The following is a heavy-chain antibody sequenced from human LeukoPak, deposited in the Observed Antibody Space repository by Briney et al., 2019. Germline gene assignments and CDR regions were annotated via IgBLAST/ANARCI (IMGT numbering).Heavy chain of an antibody. CDR1: GGTFSSYA. CDR2: IIPIFGTA. D-gene: IGHD2-2*01. J-gene: IGHJ5*02. Sequence: SVKVSCKASGGTFSSYAISWVRQAPGQGLEWMGGIIPIFGTANYAQKFQGRVTITADASTSTAYMELSSLRSEDTAVYYCALAYCSSTSCSQVGWFDPWGQGTLVTVSS. V-gene: IGHV1-69*13. CDR3: ALAYCSSTSCSQVGWFDP.